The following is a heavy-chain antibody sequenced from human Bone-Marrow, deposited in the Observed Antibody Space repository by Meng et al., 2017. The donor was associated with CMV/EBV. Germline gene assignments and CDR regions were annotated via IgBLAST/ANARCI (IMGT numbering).Heavy chain of an antibody. J-gene: IGHJ4*02. CDR3: AREAYKYPY. CDR2: IKQDGSEK. CDR1: GFTFDDYG. V-gene: IGHV3-7*01. Sequence: GESLKISCAASGFTFDDYGMSWVRQAPGKGLEWVANIKQDGSEKYYLDSVKGRFTISRDNAKNSLYLQMNSLRAEDTAIYYCAREAYKYPYWGQGTLVTVSS. D-gene: IGHD1-14*01.